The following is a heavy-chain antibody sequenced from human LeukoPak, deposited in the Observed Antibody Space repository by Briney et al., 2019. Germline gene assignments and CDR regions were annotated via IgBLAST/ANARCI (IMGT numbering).Heavy chain of an antibody. Sequence: PGGSLRLSCAASGFTFSNYAMIWVRQAPGKGLEWVSVISASGTSTNYADSVKGRFTISRDNSKNTLYLQMNSLGAEDTAVYYCAKDGYCSTTSCSQLEDWFDPWGQGTLVTVSS. CDR1: GFTFSNYA. CDR3: AKDGYCSTTSCSQLEDWFDP. CDR2: ISASGTST. D-gene: IGHD2-2*01. J-gene: IGHJ5*02. V-gene: IGHV3-23*01.